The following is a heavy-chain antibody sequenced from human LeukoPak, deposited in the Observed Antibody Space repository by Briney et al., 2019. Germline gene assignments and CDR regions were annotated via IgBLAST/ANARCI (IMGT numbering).Heavy chain of an antibody. CDR1: GFTFSSYS. CDR2: ISSSSSYI. J-gene: IGHJ3*02. Sequence: GGSLRLSCAASGFTFSSYSMNWVRQAPGKGLEWVSSISSSSSYIYYVDSVKGRFTISRDNAKNSLYLQMNSLRAEDTAVYYCARFTSSSSGAFDIWGQGTMVTVSS. CDR3: ARFTSSSSGAFDI. D-gene: IGHD6-6*01. V-gene: IGHV3-21*01.